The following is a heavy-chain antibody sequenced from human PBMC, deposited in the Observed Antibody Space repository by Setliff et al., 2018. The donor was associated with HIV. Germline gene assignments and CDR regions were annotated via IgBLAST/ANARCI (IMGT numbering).Heavy chain of an antibody. D-gene: IGHD4-17*01. CDR1: GFTFSDYY. CDR2: ISRDGNTI. J-gene: IGHJ4*02. V-gene: IGHV3-11*01. CDR3: ARDKDEDYGSTSFDY. Sequence: GSLRLSCAASGFTFSDYYMSWLRQAPGKGLEWVSYISRDGNTIYYADSVKGRSTISRDNAKNSLYLQLNSLRPEDTAVYYCARDKDEDYGSTSFDYWGQGILVTVSS.